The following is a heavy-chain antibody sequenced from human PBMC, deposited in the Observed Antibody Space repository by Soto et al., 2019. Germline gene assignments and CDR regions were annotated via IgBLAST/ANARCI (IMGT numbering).Heavy chain of an antibody. V-gene: IGHV4-4*02. Sequence: SETLSLTCAVSGGSISSSNWWSWVRQPPGKGLEWIGYIYYSVSTNYNPSLKSRVTISVDTSKNQFSLKLSSVTAADTAVYYCARHEGYYYYYYGMDVWGQGTTVTVSS. CDR2: IYYSVST. J-gene: IGHJ6*02. CDR1: GGSISSSNW. D-gene: IGHD2-15*01. CDR3: ARHEGYYYYYYGMDV.